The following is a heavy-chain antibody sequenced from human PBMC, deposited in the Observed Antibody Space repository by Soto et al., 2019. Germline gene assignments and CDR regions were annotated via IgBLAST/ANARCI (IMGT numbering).Heavy chain of an antibody. J-gene: IGHJ4*02. CDR3: ARLVVGAPRHPDCDF. Sequence: QLQLQETGPGPVKPSETLSLTCAVSGASLSSSDHFWGWFRQSPGKALEWLARLYHSGTTYYNRSLKSRLSISVDMSASHFSLRLTAVNAADTAVSYCARLVVGAPRHPDCDFWGQGTLVTVSS. CDR2: LYHSGTT. V-gene: IGHV4-39*02. CDR1: GASLSSSDHF. D-gene: IGHD2-15*01.